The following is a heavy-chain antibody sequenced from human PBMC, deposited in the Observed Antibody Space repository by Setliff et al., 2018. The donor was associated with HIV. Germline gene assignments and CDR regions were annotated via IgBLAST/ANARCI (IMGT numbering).Heavy chain of an antibody. D-gene: IGHD3-3*01. CDR3: ARADETTIFGVVYSVGYWFDP. CDR2: ITPFNGRT. Sequence: ASVKVSCKASGYTFTTFRINWVRQATGQGLEWMGWITPFNGRTNYAQRFQGRVTMTTDTSTNTAYMELRSLRSDDTAVYYCARADETTIFGVVYSVGYWFDPWGQGTLVTVSS. J-gene: IGHJ5*02. V-gene: IGHV1-18*01. CDR1: GYTFTTFR.